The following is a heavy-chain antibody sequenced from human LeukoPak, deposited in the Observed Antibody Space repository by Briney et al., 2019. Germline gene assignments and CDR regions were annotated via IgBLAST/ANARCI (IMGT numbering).Heavy chain of an antibody. J-gene: IGHJ4*02. Sequence: ASVKVSCKASGYTFTSYYMHWVRQAPGQGLEWMGIINPSSGSTSYAQKFQGRVTMTRDTSTSTVYMELSSLRSEDTAVYYCARVGVTIVARAPYYYFDYWGQGTLVTVSS. D-gene: IGHD5-12*01. V-gene: IGHV1-46*01. CDR1: GYTFTSYY. CDR3: ARVGVTIVARAPYYYFDY. CDR2: INPSSGST.